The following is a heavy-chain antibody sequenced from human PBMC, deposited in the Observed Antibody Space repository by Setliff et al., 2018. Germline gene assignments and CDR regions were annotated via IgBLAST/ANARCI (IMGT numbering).Heavy chain of an antibody. J-gene: IGHJ5*02. CDR3: ARAPLMVVVPPDAHRFDP. D-gene: IGHD2-2*01. CDR1: GYTLTNYY. V-gene: IGHV1-46*01. CDR2: INPSGGLT. Sequence: ASVKVSCKASGYTLTNYYMHWVRQAPGQGLEWMGIINPSGGLTRYAQKFQGRVTMTRDTSTSTVYMEVSSLRSEDTALYYCARAPLMVVVPPDAHRFDPWGQGTLVTVSS.